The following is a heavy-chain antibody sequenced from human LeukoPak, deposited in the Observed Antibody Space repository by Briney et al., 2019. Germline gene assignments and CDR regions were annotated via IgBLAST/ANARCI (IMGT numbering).Heavy chain of an antibody. CDR2: IYSCGST. D-gene: IGHD6-19*01. J-gene: IGHJ4*02. V-gene: IGHV3-53*05. CDR3: ARGLAVAGTFDY. CDR1: GFTVSSNY. Sequence: GGSLRLSCAASGFTVSSNYMSWVRQAPGKGLEWVSVIYSCGSTYYADSVKGRFTISRDNSKNTLYLQMNSLRAEDTAVYYCARGLAVAGTFDYRGQGTLVTVSS.